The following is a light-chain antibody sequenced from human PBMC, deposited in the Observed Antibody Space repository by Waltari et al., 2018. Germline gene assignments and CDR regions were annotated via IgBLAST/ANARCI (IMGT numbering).Light chain of an antibody. CDR1: QSVSSS. CDR2: DAS. Sequence: EIVLTQSPATLSLSPGERATLSCRASQSVSSSLAWYQQKGGQAPRLLIYDASNRAAGNPARFSGSGSGTDFTLTISSLEPEDFTVYYCQHRSNWPSLTFGGGTKVEI. CDR3: QHRSNWPSLT. V-gene: IGKV3-11*01. J-gene: IGKJ4*01.